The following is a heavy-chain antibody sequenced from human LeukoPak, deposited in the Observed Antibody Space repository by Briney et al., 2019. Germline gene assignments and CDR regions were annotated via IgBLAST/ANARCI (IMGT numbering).Heavy chain of an antibody. V-gene: IGHV1-18*01. CDR2: ISPYSGNT. D-gene: IGHD3-22*01. CDR1: GYTFTSYG. Sequence: GASVKVSCKASGYTFTSYGISWVRQAPGQGLEWMGWISPYSGNTNYAQKLQGRVTMTTATSTSTAYMELRSLRSDDTAVYYCARDGTWGRYYYDSTGYDYYFDYWGQGTLVTVSS. CDR3: ARDGTWGRYYYDSTGYDYYFDY. J-gene: IGHJ4*02.